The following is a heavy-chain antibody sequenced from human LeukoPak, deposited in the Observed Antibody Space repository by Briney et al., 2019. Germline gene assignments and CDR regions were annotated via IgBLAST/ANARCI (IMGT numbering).Heavy chain of an antibody. CDR1: GYSFTSYW. Sequence: GESLKISCRGSGYSFTSYWIGCVRQMPGKDLEWRVIIYPGDSDTIYNPSFQDQVTISADKSISTAYLQWSGLKASDTAMYYCARHWGYCSSTSCYRYFDYWGQGTLVSVSS. CDR2: IYPGDSDT. V-gene: IGHV5-51*01. CDR3: ARHWGYCSSTSCYRYFDY. J-gene: IGHJ4*02. D-gene: IGHD2-2*01.